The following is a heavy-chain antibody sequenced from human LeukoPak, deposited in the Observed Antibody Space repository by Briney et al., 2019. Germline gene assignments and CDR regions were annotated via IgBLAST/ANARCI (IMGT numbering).Heavy chain of an antibody. CDR2: INPNSGGT. D-gene: IGHD2-2*01. CDR3: ARGRDCSSTSCYGYYYYGMDV. V-gene: IGHV1-2*02. J-gene: IGHJ6*02. Sequence: ASVKVSCKASGYTFTGYYMHRVRQAPGQGLEWMGWINPNSGGTNYAQKFQGRVTMTRDTSISTAYMELSRLRSDDTAVYYCARGRDCSSTSCYGYYYYGMDVWGQGTTVTVSS. CDR1: GYTFTGYY.